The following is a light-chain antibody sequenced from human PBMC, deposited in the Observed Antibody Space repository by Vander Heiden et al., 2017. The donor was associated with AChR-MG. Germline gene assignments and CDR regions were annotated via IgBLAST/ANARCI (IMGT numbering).Light chain of an antibody. CDR3: QQSHSSPRT. CDR2: AAS. Sequence: EIQMTHSPSSLSASVGDRVIITCRASQSITTYLTWYQQKPGKAPKLLIYAASTLSSGVPARFSGGGSGTDFTLTISSLQPEDFATYHCQQSHSSPRTFGQGTKVEIK. J-gene: IGKJ1*01. CDR1: QSITTY. V-gene: IGKV1-39*01.